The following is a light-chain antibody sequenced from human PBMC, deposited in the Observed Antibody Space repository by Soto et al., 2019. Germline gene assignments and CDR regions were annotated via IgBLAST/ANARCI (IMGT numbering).Light chain of an antibody. CDR1: QSVSSSY. J-gene: IGKJ3*01. Sequence: EIVLTQSPGTLSLSPGERATLSCRASQSVSSSYLAWYQQKPGQAPRLLIYGASSRATGIPDRFSGSGSGTDFTLTISRLEHEDVAVYYCQQYCSSPPYTFGPGTKVDIK. CDR3: QQYCSSPPYT. CDR2: GAS. V-gene: IGKV3-20*01.